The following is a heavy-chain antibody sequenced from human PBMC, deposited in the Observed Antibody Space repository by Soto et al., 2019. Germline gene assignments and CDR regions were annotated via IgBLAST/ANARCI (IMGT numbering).Heavy chain of an antibody. D-gene: IGHD4-17*01. CDR1: GKNVWSEW. Sequence: PGGGLKNSRKGFGKNVWSEWNAWGRPMVGKGLEWMGIIYPADSDIRYSESSEGHVTISVDKSISTAYLQWSSLKASDTAIYYFATSPFPTPSFGMVVWGQGTTVTVSS. J-gene: IGHJ6*01. V-gene: IGHV5-51*01. CDR3: ATSPFPTPSFGMVV. CDR2: IYPADSDI.